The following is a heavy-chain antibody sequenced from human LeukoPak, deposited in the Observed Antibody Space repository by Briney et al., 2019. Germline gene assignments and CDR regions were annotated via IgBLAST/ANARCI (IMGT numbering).Heavy chain of an antibody. D-gene: IGHD6-19*01. V-gene: IGHV3-48*01. Sequence: PGGSLRLSCAASGFTFSSSRMNWVRQAPGKGLEWVSYISSSGDAKYYAESVKGRFTISRDNAKNSLYLQTNSLRGEDSAVYYCARDKGGGGWPVFDYWGQGTLLTVSS. CDR1: GFTFSSSR. J-gene: IGHJ4*02. CDR3: ARDKGGGGWPVFDY. CDR2: ISSSGDAK.